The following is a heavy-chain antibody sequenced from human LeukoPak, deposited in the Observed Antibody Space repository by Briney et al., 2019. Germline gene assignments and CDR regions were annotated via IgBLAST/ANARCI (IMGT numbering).Heavy chain of an antibody. CDR2: IIPIFGTA. D-gene: IGHD3-3*01. CDR3: ARDSRYYDFWSGYFYYYYYGMDV. V-gene: IGHV1-69*13. CDR1: GYTFTSYD. Sequence: GASVKVSCKASGYTFTSYDINWVRQAPGQGLEWMGGIIPIFGTANYAQKFQGRVTITADESTSTAYMELSSLRSEDTAVYYCARDSRYYDFWSGYFYYYYYGMDVWGQGTTVTVSS. J-gene: IGHJ6*02.